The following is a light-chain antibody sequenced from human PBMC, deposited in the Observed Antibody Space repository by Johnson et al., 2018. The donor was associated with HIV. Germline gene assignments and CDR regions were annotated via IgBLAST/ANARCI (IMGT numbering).Light chain of an antibody. CDR1: SSNIGNNY. Sequence: QSVLTQPPSVSAAPGQKVTIFCSGSSSNIGNNYVSWYQQLPGTAPKLLIYDNNKRPSGIPDRFSGSKSGTSATLGITGLQTGDEADYYCGTWDSSLSGVFGTGTKVTVL. CDR3: GTWDSSLSGV. J-gene: IGLJ1*01. V-gene: IGLV1-51*01. CDR2: DNN.